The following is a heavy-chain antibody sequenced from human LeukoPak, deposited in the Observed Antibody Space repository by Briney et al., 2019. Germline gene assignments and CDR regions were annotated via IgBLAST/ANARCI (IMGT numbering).Heavy chain of an antibody. V-gene: IGHV4-39*07. Sequence: SETLSLTCTVSGGSISSYYWGWIRQPPGKGLEWIGSIYYSGSTYYNPSLKSRVTISVDTSKNQFSLKLSSVTAADTAVYYCARGGQGLFDYWGQGTLVTVSS. CDR1: GGSISSYY. CDR3: ARGGQGLFDY. J-gene: IGHJ4*02. CDR2: IYYSGST.